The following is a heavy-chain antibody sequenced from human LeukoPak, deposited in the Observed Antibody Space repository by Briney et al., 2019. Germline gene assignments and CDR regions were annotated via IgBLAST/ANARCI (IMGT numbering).Heavy chain of an antibody. J-gene: IGHJ4*02. CDR1: GGTFSSYA. CDR3: ARDGYYDSSGYYGDNYFDY. V-gene: IGHV1-69*13. Sequence: SVKVSCTASGGTFSSYAISWVRQAPGQGLEWMGGIIPIFGTANYAQKFRGRVTITADESTSTAYMELSSLRSEDTAVYYCARDGYYDSSGYYGDNYFDYWGQGTLVTVSS. CDR2: IIPIFGTA. D-gene: IGHD3-22*01.